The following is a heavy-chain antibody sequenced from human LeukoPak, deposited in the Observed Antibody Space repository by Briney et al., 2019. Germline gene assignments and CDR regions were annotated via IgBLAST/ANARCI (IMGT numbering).Heavy chain of an antibody. J-gene: IGHJ4*02. D-gene: IGHD4-17*01. Sequence: GGSLRLSCAASKFTFSNYVMNWVRQAPGKGLEWVSQITSSGRSMYYADSVRGRFTISRDNAKNSLYLQMNSLRADDTAVYYCARGGRKGDYGDYVDHWGQGTLVTVSS. CDR1: KFTFSNYV. V-gene: IGHV3-48*01. CDR2: ITSSGRSM. CDR3: ARGGRKGDYGDYVDH.